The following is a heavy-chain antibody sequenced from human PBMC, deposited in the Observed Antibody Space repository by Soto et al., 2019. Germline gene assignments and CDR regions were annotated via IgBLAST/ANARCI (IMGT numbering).Heavy chain of an antibody. D-gene: IGHD3-10*01. CDR1: GFTFSNYG. CDR2: IWNDGTNK. J-gene: IGHJ4*02. CDR3: ARDPGRGEPPFDY. Sequence: QVQLVESGGGVVQPGRSLRLSCAASGFTFSNYGMHWVRQAPGKGLEWVAVIWNDGTNKYYADSVQGRFTISRDNSKNTLYLHLTSLRDEDTAVYQCARDPGRGEPPFDYWGQGTLVTVSS. V-gene: IGHV3-33*01.